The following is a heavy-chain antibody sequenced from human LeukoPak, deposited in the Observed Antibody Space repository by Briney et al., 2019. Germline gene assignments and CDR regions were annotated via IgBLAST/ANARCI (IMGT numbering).Heavy chain of an antibody. D-gene: IGHD1-26*01. CDR3: AKRTTAYTGSYHRHFHS. Sequence: PGGSLRLSRAASGFCFSNYAVTWVRQAPGKGLEWVSGISDGGGNTHYADSVKGRFTISRDNSKNTLYLQMNSLGAEDTALYYCAKRTTAYTGSYHRHFHSWGQGTLVTVSS. J-gene: IGHJ4*02. CDR1: GFCFSNYA. CDR2: ISDGGGNT. V-gene: IGHV3-23*01.